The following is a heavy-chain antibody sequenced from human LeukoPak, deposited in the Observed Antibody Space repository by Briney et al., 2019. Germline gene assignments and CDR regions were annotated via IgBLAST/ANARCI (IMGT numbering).Heavy chain of an antibody. V-gene: IGHV4-34*01. CDR3: ARTRLVPPAGLRYYYQYYGMYV. J-gene: IGHJ6*02. Sequence: SQTLSLTCTVYGGSFNDYYWSWVRQSPGKWLEWIGEISHSVSTTNYNPSLAGSVSISLATSPKRLSLTVRSVTAADTAVHYCARTRLVPPAGLRYYYQYYGMYVWGQGTTVTVSS. D-gene: IGHD2-2*01. CDR2: ISHSVSTT. CDR1: GGSFNDYY.